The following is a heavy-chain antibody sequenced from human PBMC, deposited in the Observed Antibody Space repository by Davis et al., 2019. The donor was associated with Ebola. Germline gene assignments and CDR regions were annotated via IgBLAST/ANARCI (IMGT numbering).Heavy chain of an antibody. CDR3: AKDRAAVADWYFDR. CDR1: GFTFRSYA. V-gene: IGHV3-23*01. CDR2: IRDSGGRI. J-gene: IGHJ2*01. Sequence: GSLRLSCAASGFTFRSYAMSWVRQAPGKGLEWVSYIRDSGGRINYADSVKGRFTISRDNSKNTLYLQMNSLRAEDTAVYYCAKDRAAVADWYFDRWGRGTLVTVSS. D-gene: IGHD6-19*01.